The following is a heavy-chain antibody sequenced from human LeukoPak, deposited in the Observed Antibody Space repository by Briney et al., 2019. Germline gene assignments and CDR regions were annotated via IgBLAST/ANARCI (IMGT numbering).Heavy chain of an antibody. CDR2: ISYDGSNK. Sequence: GGSLRLSCAASGFTFSSYAMHWVRPAPGKGLEWVAVISYDGSNKYYADSVKGRFTISRDNSKNTLYLQMNSLRAEDTAVYYCASDPTYYDFWSGYYRSKDFDYWGQGTLVTVSS. J-gene: IGHJ4*02. V-gene: IGHV3-30-3*01. CDR1: GFTFSSYA. D-gene: IGHD3-3*01. CDR3: ASDPTYYDFWSGYYRSKDFDY.